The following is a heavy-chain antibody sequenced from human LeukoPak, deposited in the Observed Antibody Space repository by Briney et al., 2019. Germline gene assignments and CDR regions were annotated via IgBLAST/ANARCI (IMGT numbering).Heavy chain of an antibody. CDR1: GFTFRNYA. Sequence: PGGSLRLSCAASGFTFRNYAMHWVRQAPGKGLEWVATLTYDGSDKDYADSVKGRSTISRDNSKNTLYLQMNGLRAEDTAVYFCARDLAESYLFDYWGQGTLVTVSS. CDR3: ARDLAESYLFDY. D-gene: IGHD3-10*01. CDR2: LTYDGSDK. V-gene: IGHV3-30-3*01. J-gene: IGHJ4*02.